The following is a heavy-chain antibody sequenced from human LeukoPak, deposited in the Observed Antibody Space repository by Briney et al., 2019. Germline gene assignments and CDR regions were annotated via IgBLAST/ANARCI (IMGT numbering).Heavy chain of an antibody. Sequence: SETLSLTCTVSGGSINGYYWSWIRQPGGKGLEWIGRIYTSGSTNYYPSLKSRVTISVDTSKNQFSLKLSSVTAADTAVYYCARDLAAAGGYYYYGMDVWGQGTTVTVSS. CDR2: IYTSGST. D-gene: IGHD6-13*01. V-gene: IGHV4-4*07. J-gene: IGHJ6*02. CDR3: ARDLAAAGGYYYYGMDV. CDR1: GGSINGYY.